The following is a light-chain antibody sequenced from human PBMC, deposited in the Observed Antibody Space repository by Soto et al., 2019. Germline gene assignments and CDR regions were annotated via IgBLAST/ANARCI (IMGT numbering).Light chain of an antibody. CDR2: AAS. Sequence: IWMTQSPSLLSASTGDRVTITCRASQSISSNLNLYQQKPGKAPKLLIYAASSLQSGVPSRFSGGGSGTDFTLTISSLQPEDFATYSCQQSYSTPLTFGGGTKVDI. CDR3: QQSYSTPLT. J-gene: IGKJ4*01. V-gene: IGKV1-39*01. CDR1: QSISSN.